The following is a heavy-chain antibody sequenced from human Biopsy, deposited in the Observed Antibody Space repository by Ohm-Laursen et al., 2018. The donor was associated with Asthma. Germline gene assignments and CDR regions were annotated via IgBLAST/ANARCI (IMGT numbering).Heavy chain of an antibody. CDR3: ARDVMEWYLPAFDF. CDR1: GFVFSQSG. D-gene: IGHD3-3*01. V-gene: IGHV3-30*03. CDR2: GGGYYDGGLK. J-gene: IGHJ4*02. Sequence: SLRLSCTASGFVFSQSGMHWVRQAPGKGLEWVAVGGGYYDGGLKYYADSVNGRFTVSRDDSKNTLYLQMNSLRPDDTAVYYCARDVMEWYLPAFDFWGQGTLVTVSS.